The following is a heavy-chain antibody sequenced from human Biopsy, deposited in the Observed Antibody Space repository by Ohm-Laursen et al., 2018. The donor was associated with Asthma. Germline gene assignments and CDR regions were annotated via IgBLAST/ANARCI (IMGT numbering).Heavy chain of an antibody. V-gene: IGHV1-69*01. CDR1: GGTFNTYV. CDR2: INSVFGTT. J-gene: IGHJ4*02. Sequence: SSVKVSCKSLGGTFNTYVIGWVRQVPGQGLEWMGGINSVFGTTTYPQKFQDRVTITADDSTSTVYMELSSLRSEDTAVYYCARKAGSCISRTCYSLDFWGQGTLVIVSS. CDR3: ARKAGSCISRTCYSLDF. D-gene: IGHD2-2*01.